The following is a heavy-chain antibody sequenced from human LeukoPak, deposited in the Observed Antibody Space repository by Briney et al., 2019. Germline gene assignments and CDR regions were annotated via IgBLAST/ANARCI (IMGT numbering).Heavy chain of an antibody. D-gene: IGHD6-19*01. CDR3: ARAQQGVSSGLVYHYFDY. Sequence: GGSLRLSCAASGFTFSTYAMSWVRQAPGKGLEWVSAISGSGDTTYYADSVKGRFPISRDNSKNTLYLQMNSLRAEDTAVYYCARAQQGVSSGLVYHYFDYWGQGTLVTVSS. V-gene: IGHV3-23*01. CDR2: ISGSGDTT. CDR1: GFTFSTYA. J-gene: IGHJ4*02.